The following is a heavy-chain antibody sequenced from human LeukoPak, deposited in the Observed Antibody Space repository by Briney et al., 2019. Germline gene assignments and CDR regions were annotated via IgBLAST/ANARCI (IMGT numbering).Heavy chain of an antibody. J-gene: IGHJ4*02. CDR3: ACLLDYGGNRGIFDY. CDR2: ISSSSSYI. V-gene: IGHV3-21*01. Sequence: GGSLRLSCAASGFTFSSYSMNWVRQAPGKGLEWVSSISSSSSYIYYADSVKGRFTISRDNAKNSLYLQMNSLRAEDTAVYYCACLLDYGGNRGIFDYWGQGTLVTVSS. D-gene: IGHD4-23*01. CDR1: GFTFSSYS.